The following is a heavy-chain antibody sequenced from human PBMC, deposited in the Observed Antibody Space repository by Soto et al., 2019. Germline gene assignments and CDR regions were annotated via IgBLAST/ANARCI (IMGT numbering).Heavy chain of an antibody. D-gene: IGHD3-3*01. CDR1: GFTFSSYG. J-gene: IGHJ5*02. Sequence: QVQLVESGGGVVQPGRSPRLSCAASGFTFSSYGIHWVRQAPGKGLEWVAVISYDGSNQYYADSVKGRFTISRDNSKKTLYLQMNSLRAEETAVYYGARDVLRFLAWTNGWFDPWGQGTLVTVSS. V-gene: IGHV3-30*03. CDR3: ARDVLRFLAWTNGWFDP. CDR2: ISYDGSNQ.